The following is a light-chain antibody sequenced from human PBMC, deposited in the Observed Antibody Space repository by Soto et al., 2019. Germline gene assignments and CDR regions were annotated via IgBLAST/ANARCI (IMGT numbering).Light chain of an antibody. Sequence: QSVLTQPASVSGSPGQSITISCTGTSSDVGGYNYVSWYQQHPGKAPKLMIYDVSNRPSGVSSRFSGSKSGNTASLTISGLQAEDEADYYCSSYTTSSTYVFGTGTMVTVL. J-gene: IGLJ1*01. CDR3: SSYTTSSTYV. CDR1: SSDVGGYNY. CDR2: DVS. V-gene: IGLV2-14*01.